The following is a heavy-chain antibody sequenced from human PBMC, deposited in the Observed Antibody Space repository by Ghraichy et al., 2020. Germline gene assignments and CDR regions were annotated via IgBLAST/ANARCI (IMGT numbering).Heavy chain of an antibody. CDR2: ISYDGSNK. CDR3: AKDKTANQYYFDY. J-gene: IGHJ4*02. CDR1: GFTFSSYG. V-gene: IGHV3-30*18. Sequence: LSLTCAASGFTFSSYGMHWVRQAPGKGLEWVAVISYDGSNKYYADSVKGRFTISRDNSKNTLYLQMNSLRAEDTAVYYCAKDKTANQYYFDYWGQRNLVTVSS. D-gene: IGHD5-18*01.